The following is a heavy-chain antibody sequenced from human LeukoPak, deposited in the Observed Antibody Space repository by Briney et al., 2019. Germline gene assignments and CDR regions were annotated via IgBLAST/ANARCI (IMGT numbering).Heavy chain of an antibody. V-gene: IGHV1-2*06. CDR2: INPNRGGT. CDR1: GYTFTGYY. CDR3: ARDRRGYSYGYYFDY. J-gene: IGHJ4*02. D-gene: IGHD5-18*01. Sequence: ASVKVSCKASGYTFTGYYMHWVRQAPGQGLEWMGRINPNRGGTNYAQKFQGRVTMTRDTSISTAYMELSRLRSDDTAVYYCARDRRGYSYGYYFDYWGQGTLVTVSS.